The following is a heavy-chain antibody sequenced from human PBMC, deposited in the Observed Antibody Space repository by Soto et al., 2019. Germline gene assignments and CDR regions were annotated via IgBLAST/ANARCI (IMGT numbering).Heavy chain of an antibody. CDR2: IYYSGST. J-gene: IGHJ6*03. V-gene: IGHV4-59*01. CDR1: GGSISSYY. CDR3: ATSSSWRDYYYMDV. D-gene: IGHD6-13*01. Sequence: ETLSLTCTVSGGSISSYYWSWIRQPPGKGLEWIGYIYYSGSTNYNPSLKSRVTISVDTSKNQFSLKLTSVTAADTAMYYCATSSSWRDYYYMDVWGKGTTVTVSS.